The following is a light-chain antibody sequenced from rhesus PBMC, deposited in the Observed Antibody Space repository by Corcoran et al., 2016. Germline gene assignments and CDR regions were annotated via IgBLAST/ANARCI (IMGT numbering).Light chain of an antibody. CDR2: KTS. J-gene: IGKJ3*01. V-gene: IGKV1-22*01. CDR3: LQYSSSPFT. Sequence: DIQMTQSPSSLSASVGDTVTITCRASQSISSWLDWYQQKPGKAPKPLIYKTSRLPSGVPSRFSGSGSGTDFTLTISSLQPEDFATYYCLQYSSSPFTFGPGPKLDIK. CDR1: QSISSW.